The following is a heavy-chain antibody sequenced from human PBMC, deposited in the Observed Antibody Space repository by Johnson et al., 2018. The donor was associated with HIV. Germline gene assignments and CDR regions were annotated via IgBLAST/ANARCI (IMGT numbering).Heavy chain of an antibody. Sequence: EQLVESGGGVVQTGRSLRLSCAASGFTFSSYAMHWVRQAPGKGLEWVSYISSSGSTIYYADSVKGRFTISRDNAKNSLYLQMNSLRAEDTAVYYCARVRPKGSFDIWGQGTMVTVSS. J-gene: IGHJ3*02. CDR2: ISSSGSTI. CDR3: ARVRPKGSFDI. D-gene: IGHD1-1*01. CDR1: GFTFSSYA. V-gene: IGHV3-48*04.